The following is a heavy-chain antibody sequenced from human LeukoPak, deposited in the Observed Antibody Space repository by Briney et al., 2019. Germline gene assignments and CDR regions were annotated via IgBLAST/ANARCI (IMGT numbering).Heavy chain of an antibody. CDR2: INPNSGGT. D-gene: IGHD7-27*01. CDR3: AGSAHALGYYYYYGMDV. J-gene: IGHJ6*02. Sequence: ASVKVSCKASGYTFTGYYMHWVRQAPGQGLEWMGWINPNSGGTNYAQKFQGRVTMTRDTSISTAYMELSRLRSDDTAVYYCAGSAHALGYYYYYGMDVWGQGTTVTVSS. CDR1: GYTFTGYY. V-gene: IGHV1-2*02.